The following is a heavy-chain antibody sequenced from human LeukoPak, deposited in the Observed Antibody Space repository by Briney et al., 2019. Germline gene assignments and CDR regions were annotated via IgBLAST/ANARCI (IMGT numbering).Heavy chain of an antibody. CDR2: ISSSSSYI. D-gene: IGHD6-19*01. Sequence: GGSLRLSCAASGFTFSSYGMHWVRQAPGKGLEWVSSISSSSSYIYYADSVKGRFTISRDNAKNSLYLQMNSLRAEDTAVYYCARGKAVAGFDYWGQGTLVTVSS. J-gene: IGHJ4*02. CDR3: ARGKAVAGFDY. CDR1: GFTFSSYG. V-gene: IGHV3-21*01.